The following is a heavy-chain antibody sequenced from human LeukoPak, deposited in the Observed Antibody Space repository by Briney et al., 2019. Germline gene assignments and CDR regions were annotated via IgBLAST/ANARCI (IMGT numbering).Heavy chain of an antibody. CDR2: IYTSGST. J-gene: IGHJ3*02. CDR3: AREREWDYYDSSGPNAFDI. Sequence: SETLSLTCTVSGGSISSGSYSWSWIRQPAGKGLEWIGRIYTSGSTNYNPSLKSRVTISVDTSKNQSSLKLSSVTAADTAVYYCAREREWDYYDSSGPNAFDIWGQGTMVTVSS. V-gene: IGHV4-61*02. D-gene: IGHD3-22*01. CDR1: GGSISSGSYS.